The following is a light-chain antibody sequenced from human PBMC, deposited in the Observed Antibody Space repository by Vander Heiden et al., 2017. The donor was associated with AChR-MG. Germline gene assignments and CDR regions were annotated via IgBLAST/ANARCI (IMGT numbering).Light chain of an antibody. CDR2: DVS. CDR3: SSYTSSSTVV. V-gene: IGLV2-14*01. J-gene: IGLJ2*01. CDR1: SSDVGGYNY. Sequence: QSALTQPASVSGSPGPSITISCTGTSSDVGGYNYVSWYQQHPGKAPKLMIYDVSKRPSGVSNRFSGSKSGNTASLTISGFQAEDEADYYCSSYTSSSTVVFGGGTKLTVL.